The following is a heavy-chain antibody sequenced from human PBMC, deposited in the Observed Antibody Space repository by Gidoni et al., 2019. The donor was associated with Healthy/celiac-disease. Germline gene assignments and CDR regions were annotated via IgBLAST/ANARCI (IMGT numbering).Heavy chain of an antibody. V-gene: IGHV3-23*01. D-gene: IGHD6-19*01. Sequence: EVQLLESGGGLVQTGGSLRLSGAASGFTFSSYAMSWVRHAPGKGLELVSAISGSGGSTYYADSVKGRFTISRDNSKNTLYLQMNSLRAEDTAVYYCAKDRGSSSGSRTYWYFDLWGRGTLVTVSS. J-gene: IGHJ2*01. CDR1: GFTFSSYA. CDR3: AKDRGSSSGSRTYWYFDL. CDR2: ISGSGGST.